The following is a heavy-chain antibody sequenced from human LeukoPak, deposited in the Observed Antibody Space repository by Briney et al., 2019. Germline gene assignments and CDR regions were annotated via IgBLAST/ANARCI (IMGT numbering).Heavy chain of an antibody. Sequence: PGSSVKVSCKASGGTFSSYAICWVRQAPGQGLEWMGRIIPIFGTANYAQKFQGGVTITTDESTSTAYMEPSSLRSEDTAVYYCARVISNYYDSSGYRGRGYYFDYWGQGTLVTVSS. V-gene: IGHV1-69*05. D-gene: IGHD3-22*01. CDR2: IIPIFGTA. J-gene: IGHJ4*02. CDR3: ARVISNYYDSSGYRGRGYYFDY. CDR1: GGTFSSYA.